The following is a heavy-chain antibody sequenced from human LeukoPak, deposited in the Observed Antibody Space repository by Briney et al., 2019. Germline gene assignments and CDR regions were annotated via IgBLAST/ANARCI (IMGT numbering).Heavy chain of an antibody. CDR1: GGSISSYY. CDR3: AGEARSSGWYRAFDI. D-gene: IGHD6-19*01. V-gene: IGHV4-59*01. J-gene: IGHJ3*02. CDR2: IYYSGST. Sequence: PSETLSLTCTVSGGSISSYYWSWIRQPPGKGLEWIGYIYYSGSTNYNPSLKSRVTISVDTSKNQFSLKLSSVTAADTAVYYCAGEARSSGWYRAFDIWGQGTMVTVPS.